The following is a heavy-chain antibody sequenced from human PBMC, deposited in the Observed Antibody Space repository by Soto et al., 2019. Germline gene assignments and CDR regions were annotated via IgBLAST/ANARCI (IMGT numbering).Heavy chain of an antibody. D-gene: IGHD1-26*01. CDR3: ARDGGRHSGGIDY. CDR2: IIPIFCTA. J-gene: IGHJ4*02. CDR1: GGTFSSYS. V-gene: IGHV1-69*01. Sequence: QVQLVQSGAEVKKPGSSVKVSCKASGGTFSSYSINWVRQAPGQGLEWMGEIIPIFCTANCAQKFRGRVTITADECTSTAYMELSSLRSEDTAVYYCARDGGRHSGGIDYWGQGTLVTVSS.